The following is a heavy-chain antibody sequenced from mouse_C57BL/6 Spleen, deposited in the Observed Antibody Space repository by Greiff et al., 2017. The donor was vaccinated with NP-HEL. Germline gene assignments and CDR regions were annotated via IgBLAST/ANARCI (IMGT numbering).Heavy chain of an antibody. CDR2: IDPENGDT. CDR3: TSLGGTTGVAVDY. J-gene: IGHJ2*01. Sequence: EVQLQQSGAELVRPGASVKLSCTASGFNIKDDYMHWVKQRPEQGLEWIGWIDPENGDTEYASKFQGKATITADTSSNTAYLQLSSLTSEDTAVYYCTSLGGTTGVAVDYWGQGTTLTVSS. CDR1: GFNIKDDY. D-gene: IGHD1-1*01. V-gene: IGHV14-4*01.